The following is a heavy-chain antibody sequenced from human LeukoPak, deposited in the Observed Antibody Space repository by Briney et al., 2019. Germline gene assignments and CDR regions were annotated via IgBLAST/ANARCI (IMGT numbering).Heavy chain of an antibody. CDR3: ARDLVPDYYYYGMDV. CDR2: IIPILGIA. Sequence: SVKVSCKASGGTFSSYAISWVRQAPGQGLEWMGRIIPILGIANYAQKFQGRVTITADKSTSTAYMELSSLRSEDTAVYYCARDLVPDYYYYGMDVWGQGTTVTVSS. CDR1: GGTFSSYA. V-gene: IGHV1-69*04. J-gene: IGHJ6*02. D-gene: IGHD6-6*01.